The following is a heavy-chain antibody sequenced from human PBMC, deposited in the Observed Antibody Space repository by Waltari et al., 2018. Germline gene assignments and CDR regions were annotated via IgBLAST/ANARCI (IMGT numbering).Heavy chain of an antibody. CDR1: GYSISSGYY. V-gene: IGHV4-38-2*02. CDR3: ARDGRYGSGSYLGY. CDR2: IYHSGST. D-gene: IGHD3-10*01. J-gene: IGHJ4*02. Sequence: QVQLQESGPGLVKPSETLSLTCAVSGYSISSGYYWGWIRQPPGKGLEWIGSIYHSGSTYYNPSLKSRVTISVDTSKNQFSLKLSSVTAADTAVYYCARDGRYGSGSYLGYWGQGTLVTVSS.